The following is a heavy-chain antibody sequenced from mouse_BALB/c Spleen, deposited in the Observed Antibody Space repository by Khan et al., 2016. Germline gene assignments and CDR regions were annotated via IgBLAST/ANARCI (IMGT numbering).Heavy chain of an antibody. CDR2: IDPPNDNT. J-gene: IGHJ2*01. V-gene: IGHV14-3*02. D-gene: IGHD1-1*01. CDR3: ARMFYGDY. Sequence: VRLQQSGAELVKPGASVKLSCTASGFSIQDTYIHWVRQRPEQGLDWIGRIDPPNDNTKYDPKFQGKATITADTSSNTAYLQLSSLTYEDTAVYYCARMFYGDYWVQGTTLTVSS. CDR1: GFSIQDTY.